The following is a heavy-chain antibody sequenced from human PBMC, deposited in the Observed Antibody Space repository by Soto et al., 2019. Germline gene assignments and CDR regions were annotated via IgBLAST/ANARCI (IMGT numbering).Heavy chain of an antibody. CDR2: FIPIIGSS. CDR3: ARGNALDI. Sequence: QLQLVQSGAEVKKPGSSVKVSCKATGGTFSSFSINWVRQAPGQGLEWMGGFIPIIGSSNYAQRFQGRLTITADEATSTAYLELGSLTSEDTAVFYCARGNALDIWGQGNWVTVSS. V-gene: IGHV1-69*01. CDR1: GGTFSSFS. J-gene: IGHJ3*02.